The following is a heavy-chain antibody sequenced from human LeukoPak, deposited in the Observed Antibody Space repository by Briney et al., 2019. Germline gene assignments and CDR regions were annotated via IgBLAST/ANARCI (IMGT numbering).Heavy chain of an antibody. CDR2: ISWDGGTT. CDR3: AKEGSDSGGQTLDP. CDR1: GFIFDDYA. J-gene: IGHJ5*02. V-gene: IGHV3-43D*03. Sequence: GGSLRLSCEASGFIFDDYAMHWVRQAPGKGLEWVSVISWDGGTTNYADSVKGRFTITRVNSKNSLFLQMSSLRAEDTALYYCAKEGSDSGGQTLDPWGRGTLVTVSS. D-gene: IGHD4-23*01.